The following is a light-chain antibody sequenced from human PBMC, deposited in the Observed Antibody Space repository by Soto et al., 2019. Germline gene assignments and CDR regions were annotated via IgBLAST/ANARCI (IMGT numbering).Light chain of an antibody. CDR3: QQRSVWPSIA. Sequence: EIVLTQYTSTLPLFQPECVTLSCRASQSVSSSLAWYQQKPGQAPRLVIYDASNRATGIPARFSGSGSGTDFTLTISRLEPEDFAVYYCQQRSVWPSIAFGQGTRLEI. CDR2: DAS. J-gene: IGKJ5*01. CDR1: QSVSSS. V-gene: IGKV3-11*01.